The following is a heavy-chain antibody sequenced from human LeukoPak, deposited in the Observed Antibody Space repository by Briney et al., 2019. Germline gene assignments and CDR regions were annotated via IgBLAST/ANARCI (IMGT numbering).Heavy chain of an antibody. CDR2: IGPKNGDT. CDR1: GYTFTDNY. D-gene: IGHD3-10*01. Sequence: ASVKVSCKASGYTFTDNYIHWVRQAPGQGLEFMGWIGPKNGDTHYAQKFQGRVTLTRDTSISTVYMELYRLTSDDAAVYFCVRDHISSYDYWGQGTLVTASS. V-gene: IGHV1-2*02. J-gene: IGHJ4*02. CDR3: VRDHISSYDY.